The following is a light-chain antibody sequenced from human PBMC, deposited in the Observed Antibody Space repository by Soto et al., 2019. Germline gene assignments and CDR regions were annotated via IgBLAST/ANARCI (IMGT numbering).Light chain of an antibody. V-gene: IGKV4-1*01. CDR3: HQYYDSPLT. Sequence: DIVMTQSPASLAVSLGERATINCRSSQTVLYSSNNRDYLAWYQQKPGQPPKLLIYWASARESGVPDRFSGSGSGTDFTLTISSLQAEDVAVYYCHQYYDSPLTFGGGTKVEIK. CDR1: QTVLYSSNNRDY. CDR2: WAS. J-gene: IGKJ4*01.